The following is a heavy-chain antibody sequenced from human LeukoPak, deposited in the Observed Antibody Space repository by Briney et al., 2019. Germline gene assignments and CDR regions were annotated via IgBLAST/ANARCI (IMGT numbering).Heavy chain of an antibody. CDR1: GFTFSSYW. J-gene: IGHJ4*02. D-gene: IGHD5-12*01. CDR3: ARDRSGYDFDY. Sequence: GGSLRLSCAASGFTFSSYWMRWVRQAPGKGLVWVSRINSDGSSTSYADSVKGRFTISRDNAKNTLYLQMNSLRAEDTAVYYCARDRSGYDFDYWGQGTLVTVSS. CDR2: INSDGSST. V-gene: IGHV3-74*01.